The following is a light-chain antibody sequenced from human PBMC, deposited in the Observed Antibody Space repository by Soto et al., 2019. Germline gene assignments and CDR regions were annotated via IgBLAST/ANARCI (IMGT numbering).Light chain of an antibody. V-gene: IGKV3-20*01. Sequence: EIVLTQSPGTLSLSPGERATLSCRVSQSVSSSYLAWYQQRPGQAPRLLIYGASSRATGIPDRFSGTGSGTDFTLTISRLELEDFAVYYCQQSVSSPYTFGQGTKLEIK. CDR1: QSVSSSY. CDR3: QQSVSSPYT. J-gene: IGKJ2*01. CDR2: GAS.